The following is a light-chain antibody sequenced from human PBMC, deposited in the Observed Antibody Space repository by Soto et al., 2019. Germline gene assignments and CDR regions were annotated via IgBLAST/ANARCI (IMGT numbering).Light chain of an antibody. J-gene: IGLJ3*02. V-gene: IGLV1-44*01. CDR2: NNN. Sequence: QSVLTQPPSASGTPGQRITISCSGRTSNIGSNIVAWYQHLPGTAPKLLIYNNNQRPSGVPDRFVGSKSGTSASLAISGLQPDDESNYSCAALDDTLNGLVFGGGTKLTVL. CDR1: TSNIGSNI. CDR3: AALDDTLNGLV.